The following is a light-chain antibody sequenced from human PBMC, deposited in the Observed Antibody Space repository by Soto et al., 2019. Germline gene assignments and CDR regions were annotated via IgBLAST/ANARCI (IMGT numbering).Light chain of an antibody. V-gene: IGKV3-15*01. CDR3: QHYNSYSEA. CDR2: GPS. J-gene: IGKJ1*01. CDR1: QSVSNN. Sequence: EIVMTQSPATLSVSPGERVTLSCRASQSVSNNLVWYQQKPGQAPRLLIYGPSTRATGVPARFSGSGSGTEFTLTISSLQPDDFATYYCQHYNSYSEAFGQGTKVDIK.